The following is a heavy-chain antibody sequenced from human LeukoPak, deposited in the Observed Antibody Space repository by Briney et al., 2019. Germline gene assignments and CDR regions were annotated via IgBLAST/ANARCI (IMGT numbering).Heavy chain of an antibody. D-gene: IGHD5-12*01. CDR2: IGYDGRKE. CDR1: GFTFGNYG. J-gene: IGHJ3*02. V-gene: IGHV3-30*02. Sequence: GGSLRLSCAASGFTFGNYGMHWVRQAPGKGLEWVAFIGYDGRKEYYADSVKGRFTISRDNAKNSLYLQMNSLRGEDTAVYYCTRDSGYDAFDIWGQGTMVTVSS. CDR3: TRDSGYDAFDI.